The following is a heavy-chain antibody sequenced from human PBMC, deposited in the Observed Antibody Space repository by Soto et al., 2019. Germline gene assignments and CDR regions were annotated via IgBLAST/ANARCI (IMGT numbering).Heavy chain of an antibody. V-gene: IGHV1-69*01. J-gene: IGHJ4*02. CDR3: ATELGENPASPFDA. Sequence: QEQLVQSGAEVKKPGSSVKVSCKDSGGLFSSYAISWVRQAPGQGLVWMGGIIPVFGTPFYAQKFQGRVTITADESTSTVYMELSSLRSDDTAVYFCATELGENPASPFDAWGQGTLVTVSS. D-gene: IGHD3-10*01. CDR1: GGLFSSYA. CDR2: IIPVFGTP.